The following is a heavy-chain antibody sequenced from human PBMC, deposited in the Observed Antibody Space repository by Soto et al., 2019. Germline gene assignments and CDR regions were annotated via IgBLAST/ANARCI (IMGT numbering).Heavy chain of an antibody. CDR1: GFTFSSYW. Sequence: AGGSLRLSCAASGFTFSSYWMSWVRQAPGKGLEWVANIKQDGSEKYYVDSVKGRFTISRDNAKNSLYLQMNSLRAEDTAVYYCARAVPSRYCSGGSCYLDYWGQGTLVTVSS. CDR2: IKQDGSEK. J-gene: IGHJ4*02. CDR3: ARAVPSRYCSGGSCYLDY. V-gene: IGHV3-7*01. D-gene: IGHD2-15*01.